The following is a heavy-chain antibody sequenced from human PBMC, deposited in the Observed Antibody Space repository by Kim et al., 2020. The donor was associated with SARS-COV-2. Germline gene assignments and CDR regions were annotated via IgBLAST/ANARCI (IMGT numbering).Heavy chain of an antibody. D-gene: IGHD5-12*01. CDR3: ARGGQWQRLTAMDV. CDR2: IYYSGST. CDR1: GGSISSYY. Sequence: SETLSLTCIVSGGSISSYYWSWIRQPPGKGLEWIGYIYYSGSTNYRPSLKSRVTISVDTSKNQFSLKLRSVTAADTAVYYCARGGQWQRLTAMDVWGQGTTVTVSS. V-gene: IGHV4-59*13. J-gene: IGHJ6*02.